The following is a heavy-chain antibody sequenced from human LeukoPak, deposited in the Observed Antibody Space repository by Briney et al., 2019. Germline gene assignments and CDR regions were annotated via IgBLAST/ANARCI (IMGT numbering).Heavy chain of an antibody. V-gene: IGHV4-39*01. J-gene: IGHJ6*03. CDR1: GGSISSSSYH. CDR3: ARHFPIAPRLYYYYYYYMDV. D-gene: IGHD6-13*01. Sequence: SETLSLTCTVSGGSISSSSYHWGWIRQPPGKGLEWIGSIYYSGSTYYNPSLKSRVTISVDTSKNQFSLKLSSVTAADTAVYYCARHFPIAPRLYYYYYYYMDVWGKGTTVTVSS. CDR2: IYYSGST.